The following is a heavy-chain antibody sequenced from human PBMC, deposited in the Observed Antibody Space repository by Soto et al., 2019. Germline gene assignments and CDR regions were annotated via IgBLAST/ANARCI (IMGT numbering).Heavy chain of an antibody. CDR1: GYTFTSYA. V-gene: IGHV1-3*01. J-gene: IGHJ6*03. Sequence: ASVKVSCKASGYTFTSYAMHWVRQAPGQRLEWMGWINAGNGNTKYSQKFQGRVTITRDTSASTAYMELSSLRSEDTAVYYCARDRGAARQFPYYYMDVWGKGTTVTVSS. D-gene: IGHD6-6*01. CDR2: INAGNGNT. CDR3: ARDRGAARQFPYYYMDV.